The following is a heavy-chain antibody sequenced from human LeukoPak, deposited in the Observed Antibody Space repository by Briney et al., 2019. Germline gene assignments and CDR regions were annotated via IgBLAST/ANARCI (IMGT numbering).Heavy chain of an antibody. CDR3: ARGYSSGWSTYFDY. CDR2: IKQDGSEK. V-gene: IGHV3-7*01. CDR1: GFTFSSYW. Sequence: GGSPRLSCAASGFTFSSYWMSWVRQAPGKGLEWVANIKQDGSEKYYVDSVKGRFTISRDNAKNSLYLQMNSLRAEDTAVYYCARGYSSGWSTYFDYWGQGTLVTVSS. J-gene: IGHJ4*02. D-gene: IGHD6-19*01.